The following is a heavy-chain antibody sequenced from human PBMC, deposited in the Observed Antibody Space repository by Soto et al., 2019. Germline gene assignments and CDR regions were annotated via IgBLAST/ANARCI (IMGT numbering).Heavy chain of an antibody. Sequence: GASVKVSCKASGYTFTSYGISWVRQAPGQGLEWMGWISAYNGNTNYAQKLQGRVTMTTDTSTSTAYMELRSPRSDDTAVYYCARDIVVVVAASLIDYYYMDVWGKGTTVTVSS. CDR3: ARDIVVVVAASLIDYYYMDV. D-gene: IGHD2-15*01. V-gene: IGHV1-18*01. J-gene: IGHJ6*03. CDR1: GYTFTSYG. CDR2: ISAYNGNT.